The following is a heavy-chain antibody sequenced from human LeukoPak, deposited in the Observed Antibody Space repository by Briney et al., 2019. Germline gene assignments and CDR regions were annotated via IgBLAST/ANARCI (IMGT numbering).Heavy chain of an antibody. Sequence: PGGSLRLSCAASGFTLNNYSMTWVRQAPERGLEWVSYISSSGRTVYYADSVKGRFTVSRDTAENSLHLQMNSLRDEDTAMFYCARVGDGHSVNYFDYWGQGTLVTVSS. CDR3: ARVGDGHSVNYFDY. CDR1: GFTLNNYS. D-gene: IGHD5-24*01. CDR2: ISSSGRTV. V-gene: IGHV3-48*02. J-gene: IGHJ4*02.